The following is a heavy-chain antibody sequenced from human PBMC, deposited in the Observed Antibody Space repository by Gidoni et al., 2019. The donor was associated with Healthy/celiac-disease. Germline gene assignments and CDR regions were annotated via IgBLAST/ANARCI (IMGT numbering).Heavy chain of an antibody. J-gene: IGHJ4*02. CDR1: GFTFSSYE. D-gene: IGHD1-26*01. CDR2: ISSSGSTI. Sequence: EVQLVESGGGLVQPGGSLSLSCAAYGFTFSSYEMNWVRQAPGKGREWVSYISSSGSTIYYAVSVKGRFTISRDNAKNSLYLQMNSLRAEDTAVYYCARTSGGSRGYWGQGTLVTVSS. V-gene: IGHV3-48*03. CDR3: ARTSGGSRGY.